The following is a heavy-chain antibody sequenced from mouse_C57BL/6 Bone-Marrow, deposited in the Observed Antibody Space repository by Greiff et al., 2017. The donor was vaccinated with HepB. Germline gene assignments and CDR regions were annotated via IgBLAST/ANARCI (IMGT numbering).Heavy chain of an antibody. CDR2: IYPGSGNT. D-gene: IGHD1-1*01. Sequence: VHLVESGAELVRPGASVKLSCKASGYTFTDYYINWVKQRPGQGLEWIARIYPGSGNTYYNEKFKGKATLTAEKSSSTAYMQLSSLTSEDSAVYFCARRGTYGSSYWYFDVWGTGTTVTVSS. CDR1: GYTFTDYY. J-gene: IGHJ1*03. V-gene: IGHV1-76*01. CDR3: ARRGTYGSSYWYFDV.